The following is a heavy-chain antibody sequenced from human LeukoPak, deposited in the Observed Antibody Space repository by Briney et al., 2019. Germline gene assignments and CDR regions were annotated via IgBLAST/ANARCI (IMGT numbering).Heavy chain of an antibody. Sequence: VASVRVSCKASGYTFTGYYMHWVRQDLRQGLQWMGWINPNSGGTDYAQKFQGRVTMTRDTSIRTVYMELSSLRSDDTAVYYCARADSVPAGDYHYWYMDVWGKGTTVTVSS. CDR2: INPNSGGT. D-gene: IGHD2-2*01. CDR3: ARADSVPAGDYHYWYMDV. CDR1: GYTFTGYY. J-gene: IGHJ6*03. V-gene: IGHV1-2*02.